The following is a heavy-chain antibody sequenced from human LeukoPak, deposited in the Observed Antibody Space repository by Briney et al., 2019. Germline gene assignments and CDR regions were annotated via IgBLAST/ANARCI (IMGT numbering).Heavy chain of an antibody. CDR2: VYYSGST. D-gene: IGHD6-19*01. Sequence: SETLSLTCTVSGGSISSSSYYWGWIRQPPGKGLEWIGSVYYSGSTYYNASLKSRVTISVDTSKNQFSLKLSSVTAADTAVYYCARKRSGWYSPWGQGTLVTVSS. CDR3: ARKRSGWYSP. V-gene: IGHV4-39*01. CDR1: GGSISSSSYY. J-gene: IGHJ5*02.